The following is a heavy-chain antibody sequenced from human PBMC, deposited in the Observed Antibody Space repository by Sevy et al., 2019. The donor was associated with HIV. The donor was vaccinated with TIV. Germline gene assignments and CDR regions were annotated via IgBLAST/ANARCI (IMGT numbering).Heavy chain of an antibody. CDR2: IYYNGHI. J-gene: IGHJ4*02. V-gene: IGHV4-59*08. CDR3: AGENARGRGYS. D-gene: IGHD3-10*01. Sequence: SETLSLTCTVSGGSITSLYWNWIRQPPGKGLEWIANIYYNGHINYNPSLKGRVTLSLDTSKNQFSLRLSSVTAADPAMYYCAGENARGRGYSWGQGTLVTVSS. CDR1: GGSITSLY.